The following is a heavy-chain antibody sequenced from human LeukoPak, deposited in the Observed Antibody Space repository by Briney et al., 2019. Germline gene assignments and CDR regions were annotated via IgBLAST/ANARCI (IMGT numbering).Heavy chain of an antibody. D-gene: IGHD5-24*01. CDR1: VYTFTVYN. J-gene: IGHJ4*02. V-gene: IGHV1-2*02. CDR2: INPNSGGT. CDR3: AREQGERAVLRVY. Sequence: ASVKVSLMDPVYTFTVYNRDWGRAAPGQGLEWMGWINPNSGGTNYAQKFQGRVTMARDTSIATAYMELSRLRSDETAVSYRAREQGERAVLRVYWGQGTLVTVSS.